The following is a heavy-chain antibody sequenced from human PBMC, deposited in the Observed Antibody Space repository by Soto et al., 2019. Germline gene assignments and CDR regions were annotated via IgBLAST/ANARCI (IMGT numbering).Heavy chain of an antibody. CDR1: GYIFMSYG. V-gene: IGHV1-18*01. D-gene: IGHD7-27*01. J-gene: IGHJ4*02. Sequence: QVQLVQSGAEVKRPGASVKVSCKASGYIFMSYGITWVRQAPGQGLEWMGCFTADDGDTNYAQKFQGRVTMTTDTSTSTAYMELRSLRSDDTAIYYCARRTLGSAIGVGDYWDQGTLVTVSS. CDR3: ARRTLGSAIGVGDY. CDR2: FTADDGDT.